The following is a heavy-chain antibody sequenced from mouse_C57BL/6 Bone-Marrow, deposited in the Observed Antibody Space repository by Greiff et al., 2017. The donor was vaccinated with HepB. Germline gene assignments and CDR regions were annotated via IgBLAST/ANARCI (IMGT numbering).Heavy chain of an antibody. V-gene: IGHV5-12*01. CDR1: GFTFSDYY. CDR2: ISNGGGST. CDR3: ARHGRAMDY. J-gene: IGHJ4*01. Sequence: EVQVVESGGGLVQPGGSLKLSCAASGFTFSDYYMYWVRQTPEKRLEWVAYISNGGGSTYYPDTVKGRFTISRDNAKNTLYLQMSRLKSEDTAMYYCARHGRAMDYWGQGTSVTVSS.